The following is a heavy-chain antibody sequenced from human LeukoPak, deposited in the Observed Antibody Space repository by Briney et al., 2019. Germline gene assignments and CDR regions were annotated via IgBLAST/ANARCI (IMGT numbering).Heavy chain of an antibody. CDR2: IKQDGSEK. V-gene: IGHV3-7*01. CDR1: GFTFSSYA. D-gene: IGHD5-18*01. Sequence: GGSLRLSCAASGFTFSSYAMSWVRQAPGKGLEWVANIKQDGSEKYYVDSVKGRFTISGDNAKNSLYLQMNSLRAEDTAVYYCARNGYSYGLYYFDYWGQGTLVTVSS. CDR3: ARNGYSYGLYYFDY. J-gene: IGHJ4*02.